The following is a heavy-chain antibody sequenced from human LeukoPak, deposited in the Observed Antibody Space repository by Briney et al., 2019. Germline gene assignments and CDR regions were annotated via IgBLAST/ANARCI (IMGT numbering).Heavy chain of an antibody. Sequence: GGSLRLSCAASGLTVSGNFMTWVRQAPGKGLEWVSVIYNSGSTYYADSVKGRFTISRDNSKNTLYLQMNSLRADDTAVYYCARDHISAAGTPQHWGQGTLVTVSS. D-gene: IGHD6-13*01. CDR3: ARDHISAAGTPQH. CDR1: GLTVSGNF. V-gene: IGHV3-66*01. J-gene: IGHJ1*01. CDR2: IYNSGST.